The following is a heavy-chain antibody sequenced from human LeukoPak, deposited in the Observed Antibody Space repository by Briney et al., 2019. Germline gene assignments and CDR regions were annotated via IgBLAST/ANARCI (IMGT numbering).Heavy chain of an antibody. D-gene: IGHD3-22*01. CDR2: IKQDGSEK. V-gene: IGHV3-7*01. CDR3: ARAPQDYYDSSGYGNWFDP. Sequence: PGGSLRLSCAASGFTFSSYWMSWVRQAPGKGLEWVANIKQDGSEKYYVDSVKGRFTISRDNAKNSLYLQMNSLRAEDTAVYYCARAPQDYYDSSGYGNWFDPWGQGTLVTVSS. CDR1: GFTFSSYW. J-gene: IGHJ5*02.